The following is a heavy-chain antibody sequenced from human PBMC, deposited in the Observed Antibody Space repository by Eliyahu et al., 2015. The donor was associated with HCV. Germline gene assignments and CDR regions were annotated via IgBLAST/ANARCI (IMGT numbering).Heavy chain of an antibody. CDR1: GGSFSTYY. CDR2: INHSGRT. CDR3: ARIPPHDYYGSGSSAVMDV. Sequence: QVQLQQWGAGLLKPSETLSLSCAVYGGSFSTYYWTWIRQPPGKGLEWIGEINHSGRTNYNPSLKSRVTISVDTSKNQFSLKLNSVTAADTAVYYCARIPPHDYYGSGSSAVMDVWGKGTTVTVSS. D-gene: IGHD3-10*01. J-gene: IGHJ6*03. V-gene: IGHV4-34*01.